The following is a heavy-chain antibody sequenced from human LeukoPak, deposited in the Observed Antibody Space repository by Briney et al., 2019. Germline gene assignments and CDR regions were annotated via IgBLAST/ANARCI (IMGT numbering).Heavy chain of an antibody. CDR1: GYSFTSYW. V-gene: IGHV5-51*01. CDR2: IYPSDSYT. J-gene: IGHJ4*02. Sequence: NHGESLKISCNGSGYSFTSYWIGWVRQMPGKGLGWMGIIYPSDSYTNYSPSFQGHVTISADKSINTAYLQWSSLKASDTAMYYCARQRAFDYWGQGTLVTVSS. CDR3: ARQRAFDY.